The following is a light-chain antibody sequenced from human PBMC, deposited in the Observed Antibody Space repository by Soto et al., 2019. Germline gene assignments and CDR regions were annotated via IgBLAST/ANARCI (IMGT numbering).Light chain of an antibody. CDR3: CSYAGSATWV. CDR1: NSDVGNYNL. Sequence: QSALTQPASVSGSPGQSITISCTGTNSDVGNYNLVSWYQQHPGKAPKLMMYEVTKRASGVSNRFSGSKSGNTASLTISGLQAEDEADYYCCSYAGSATWVFGGGTELTVL. J-gene: IGLJ3*02. V-gene: IGLV2-23*02. CDR2: EVT.